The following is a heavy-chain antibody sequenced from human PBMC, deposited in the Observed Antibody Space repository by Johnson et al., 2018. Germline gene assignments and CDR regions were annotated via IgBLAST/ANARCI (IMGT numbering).Heavy chain of an antibody. J-gene: IGHJ6*03. D-gene: IGHD3-3*01. CDR2: ISWNRGSI. CDR1: GFTFDDYA. CDR3: AKDPVVFGVVTSVYYYMDV. Sequence: VQLVQSGGGLVQPGRSLRLSCAASGFTFDDYAMHWVRQAPGKGLEWVSGISWNRGSIGYADSVKGRFSISRDNAQNSLYMQRNSLRAEDTALYYCAKDPVVFGVVTSVYYYMDVWGKGNTVTVSS. V-gene: IGHV3-9*01.